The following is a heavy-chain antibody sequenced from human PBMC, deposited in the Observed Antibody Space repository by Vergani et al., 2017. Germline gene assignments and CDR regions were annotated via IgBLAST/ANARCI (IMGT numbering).Heavy chain of an antibody. CDR3: ARVERDDFWSGYSVYFDY. J-gene: IGHJ4*02. V-gene: IGHV4-34*01. CDR1: GGSFSGYY. CDR2: INHSGST. D-gene: IGHD3-3*01. Sequence: QVQLQQWGAGLLKPSETLSLTCAVYGGSFSGYYWSWIRQPPGKGLEWIGEINHSGSTNYNPSLKSRVTISVDTSKNQFSLKLSSVTAADTAVYYCARVERDDFWSGYSVYFDYWGQGTLVTVSS.